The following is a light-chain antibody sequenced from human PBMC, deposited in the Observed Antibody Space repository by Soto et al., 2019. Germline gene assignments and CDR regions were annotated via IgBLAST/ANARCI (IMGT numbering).Light chain of an antibody. V-gene: IGLV2-14*01. Sequence: QSVLTQPASVSGSPGQSITISCTGANSDIGAWNYVSWYQQYPGKAPKVIIYEVNYRPSGVSYRFSGSKSGNTASLPISGLQAEDEADYYCSSFSSGTTLFVFGGGTKLTVL. J-gene: IGLJ1*01. CDR3: SSFSSGTTLFV. CDR2: EVN. CDR1: NSDIGAWNY.